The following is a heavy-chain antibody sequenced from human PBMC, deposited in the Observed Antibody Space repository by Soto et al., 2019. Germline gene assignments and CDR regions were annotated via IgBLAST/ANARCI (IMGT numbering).Heavy chain of an antibody. J-gene: IGHJ4*02. CDR2: ISGSGGST. CDR3: AARSSIVVVTEGGY. D-gene: IGHD2-21*02. Sequence: EVQLLESGGGLVQPGGSLRLSCAASGFTFSSYAMSWVRQAPGKGLEWVSAISGSGGSTYYADSVKGLFTISRDNSKNTLYLQMNSLRAADTAVYYCAARSSIVVVTEGGYWGQGTLVTVSS. V-gene: IGHV3-23*01. CDR1: GFTFSSYA.